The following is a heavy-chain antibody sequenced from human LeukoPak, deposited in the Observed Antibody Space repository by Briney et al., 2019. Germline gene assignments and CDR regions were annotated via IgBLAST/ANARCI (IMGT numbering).Heavy chain of an antibody. CDR3: AKGQVAGKGYYGMDV. J-gene: IGHJ6*02. D-gene: IGHD6-19*01. CDR2: ISWNSGSI. CDR1: GFTFDDYA. Sequence: GGSLRLSCAASGFTFDDYAMHWVRQAPGKGLEWVSGISWNSGSIGYADSVKGRFTISRDNAKNSLYLQMNSLRAEDTALYYCAKGQVAGKGYYGMDVWGQGTTVTVSS. V-gene: IGHV3-9*01.